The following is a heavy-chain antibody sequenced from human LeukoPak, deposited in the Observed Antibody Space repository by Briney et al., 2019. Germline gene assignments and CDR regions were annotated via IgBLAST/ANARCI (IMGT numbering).Heavy chain of an antibody. CDR1: GGSISSSSYY. J-gene: IGHJ3*02. Sequence: SETLSLTCTVSGGSISSSSYYWGWIRQPPGKGLEWIGSIYYSGSTYYNPSLKSRVTISVDTSKNQFSLKLSSVTAADTAVYYCARDGLDSSGYYYDPSNDAFDIWGQGTMVTVSS. CDR2: IYYSGST. CDR3: ARDGLDSSGYYYDPSNDAFDI. V-gene: IGHV4-39*07. D-gene: IGHD3-22*01.